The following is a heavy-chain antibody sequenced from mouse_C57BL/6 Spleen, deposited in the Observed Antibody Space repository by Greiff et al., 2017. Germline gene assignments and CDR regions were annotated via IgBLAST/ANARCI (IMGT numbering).Heavy chain of an antibody. CDR3: ARDSLLLPYAMDY. V-gene: IGHV5-17*01. J-gene: IGHJ4*01. CDR2: ISSGSSTI. Sequence: EVMLVESGGGLVKPGGSLKLSCAASGFTFSDYGMHWVRQAPEKGLEWVAYISSGSSTIYYADTVKGRFTISRDNAKNTLFLQMTSLRSEDTAMYYCARDSLLLPYAMDYWGQGTSVTVSS. D-gene: IGHD1-1*01. CDR1: GFTFSDYG.